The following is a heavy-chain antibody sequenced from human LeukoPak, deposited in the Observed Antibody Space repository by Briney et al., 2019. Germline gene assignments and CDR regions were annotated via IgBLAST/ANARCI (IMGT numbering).Heavy chain of an antibody. V-gene: IGHV4-34*01. Sequence: PSETLSLTCAVYGGSFSGYYWSWIRQPPGKGLEWIGEINHSGSTNYNPSLKSRVTISVDTSKNQFSLKLSSVTAADTAVYYCTTTPQAIPWGQGTLVTVSS. CDR2: INHSGST. D-gene: IGHD2-21*01. CDR1: GGSFSGYY. J-gene: IGHJ5*02. CDR3: TTTPQAIP.